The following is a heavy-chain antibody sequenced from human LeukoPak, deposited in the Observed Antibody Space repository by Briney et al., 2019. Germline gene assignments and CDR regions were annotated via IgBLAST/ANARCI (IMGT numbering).Heavy chain of an antibody. Sequence: ASETLSLTCTVSGGSISSYYWIWIRQPPGKGLEWIGYIYYSGSTNYNPSLKSRVTISVDTSKNQFSLKLSSVTAADTAVYYCARGSYYGSGIFDYWGQGTLVTVSS. D-gene: IGHD3-10*01. V-gene: IGHV4-59*01. CDR2: IYYSGST. CDR1: GGSISSYY. J-gene: IGHJ4*02. CDR3: ARGSYYGSGIFDY.